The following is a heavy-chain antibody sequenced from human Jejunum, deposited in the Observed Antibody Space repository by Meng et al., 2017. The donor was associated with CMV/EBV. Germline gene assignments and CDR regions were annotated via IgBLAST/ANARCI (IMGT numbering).Heavy chain of an antibody. CDR1: GLTVSNSY. Sequence: SGGGWVRPGGSLRLSCAASGLTVSNSYMSWVRQAPGKGLEWVSVIYGGGSTYYADSVKGRFTISRDSSKNTLYLQMNSLRAEDTAVYYCAREGTTLVTYDYWGQGTLVTVSS. D-gene: IGHD5-18*01. CDR2: IYGGGST. CDR3: AREGTTLVTYDY. J-gene: IGHJ4*02. V-gene: IGHV3-66*01.